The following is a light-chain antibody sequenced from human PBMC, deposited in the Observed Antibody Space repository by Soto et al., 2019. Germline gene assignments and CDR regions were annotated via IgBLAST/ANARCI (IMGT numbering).Light chain of an antibody. V-gene: IGLV1-44*01. J-gene: IGLJ1*01. Sequence: QSALTPPPSAFWTPGQRVTISCSGSSSNIGSNTVNWYQQLPGTAPKLLIYSNNQRPSGVPDRFSGSKSGTSASLAISGLQSEDEADYYCAAWDDSLNGSYVFGTGTKVTVL. CDR3: AAWDDSLNGSYV. CDR2: SNN. CDR1: SSNIGSNT.